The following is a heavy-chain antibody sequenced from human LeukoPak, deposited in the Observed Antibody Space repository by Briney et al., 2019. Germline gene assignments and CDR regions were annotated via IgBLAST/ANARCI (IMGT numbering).Heavy chain of an antibody. CDR1: GGSFSGYY. Sequence: SETPSLTCAVSGGSFSGYYWTWIRQPPGKGLEWIGEINHSGITNYNPSLKSRVTISVDTSKNQFSLKLSSVTAADTAVYYCARGEDYYDQWYFDYWGQGTLVTVSS. CDR2: INHSGIT. D-gene: IGHD3-22*01. V-gene: IGHV4-34*01. J-gene: IGHJ4*02. CDR3: ARGEDYYDQWYFDY.